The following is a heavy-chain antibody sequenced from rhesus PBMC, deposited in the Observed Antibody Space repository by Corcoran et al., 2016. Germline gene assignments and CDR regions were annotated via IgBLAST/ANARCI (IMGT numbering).Heavy chain of an antibody. Sequence: QVQLQESGPALVKPSETLSLTCAVSGGSFTTYWWTWIRPSPGKGLEWIGEVNGNTGYSNYNPSLKSRVTSSKDASTHQFSLALISVTAADTAVYYCAKYGGGSWTPVFDYWGQGVLVTVSS. D-gene: IGHD6-25*01. V-gene: IGHV4-80*01. CDR3: AKYGGGSWTPVFDY. J-gene: IGHJ4*01. CDR2: VNGNTGYS. CDR1: GGSFTTYW.